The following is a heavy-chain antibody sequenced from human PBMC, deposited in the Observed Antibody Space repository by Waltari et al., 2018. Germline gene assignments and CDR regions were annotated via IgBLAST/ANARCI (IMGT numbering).Heavy chain of an antibody. J-gene: IGHJ4*02. V-gene: IGHV1-69*05. Sequence: QVQLVQSGAEVKKPGSSVKVSCKASGGTFSSYAIGWFRPAPGQGLEWMGGIIPIFGTANYAQKFQGRVTITTDESTSTAYMELSSLRSEDTAVYYCASQSRAGVTTFDYWGQGTLVTVSS. CDR1: GGTFSSYA. D-gene: IGHD4-17*01. CDR3: ASQSRAGVTTFDY. CDR2: IIPIFGTA.